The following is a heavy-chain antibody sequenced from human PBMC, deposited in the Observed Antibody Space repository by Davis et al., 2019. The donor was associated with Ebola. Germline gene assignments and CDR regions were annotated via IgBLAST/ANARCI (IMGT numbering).Heavy chain of an antibody. CDR3: ARVRGITMFQGIWFDP. V-gene: IGHV4-39*01. Sequence: SETLSLTCTVSGGSISSYYWGWIRQPPGKGLEWIGSIYYSGSTYYNPSLKSRVTISVDTSKNQFSLKLSSVTAADTAVYYCARVRGITMFQGIWFDPWGQGTLVTVSS. D-gene: IGHD3-10*01. J-gene: IGHJ5*02. CDR2: IYYSGST. CDR1: GGSISSYY.